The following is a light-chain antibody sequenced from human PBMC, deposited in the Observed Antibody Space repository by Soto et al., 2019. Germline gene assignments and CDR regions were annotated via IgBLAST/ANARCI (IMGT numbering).Light chain of an antibody. Sequence: DIQITQSPSTLSASVGDRVTITCRASHSISNCLAWYQQKPGKAPKLLIYDASSLESGVPSRFRGSGSGTEFTLTISSLHPDDFATYYCQEYNNYWTFGQGTKVDNK. CDR3: QEYNNYWT. CDR1: HSISNC. V-gene: IGKV1-5*01. J-gene: IGKJ1*01. CDR2: DAS.